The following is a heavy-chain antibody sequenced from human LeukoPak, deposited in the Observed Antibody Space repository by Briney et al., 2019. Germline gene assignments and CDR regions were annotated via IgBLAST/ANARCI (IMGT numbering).Heavy chain of an antibody. CDR3: ARGHGQWLFYDY. CDR1: GFSFSSST. Sequence: PGGSLRLSCAASGFSFSSSTMNWVRQAPGRGLEWVSSISSSGSSIYYADSVKGRFTISRDNSKNTLYLQMDSLRAEDTAVYYCARGHGQWLFYDYWGQGTLVTVSS. D-gene: IGHD6-19*01. V-gene: IGHV3-21*01. J-gene: IGHJ4*02. CDR2: ISSSGSSI.